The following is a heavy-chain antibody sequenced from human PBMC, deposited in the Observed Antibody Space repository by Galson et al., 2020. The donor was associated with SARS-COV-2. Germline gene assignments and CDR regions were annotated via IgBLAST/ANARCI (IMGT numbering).Heavy chain of an antibody. D-gene: IGHD3-3*01. Sequence: GESLKISCAASGFTFSSYAMSWVRQAPGKGLEWVSAISGSGGSTYYADSVKGRFTISRDNSKNTLYLQMNSLRAEDTALYYCAKVYSYYDFWGVYYFPEVSDAFVIWGQGTMFTFFS. J-gene: IGHJ3*02. V-gene: IGHV3-23*01. CDR1: GFTFSSYA. CDR2: ISGSGGST. CDR3: AKVYSYYDFWGVYYFPEVSDAFVI.